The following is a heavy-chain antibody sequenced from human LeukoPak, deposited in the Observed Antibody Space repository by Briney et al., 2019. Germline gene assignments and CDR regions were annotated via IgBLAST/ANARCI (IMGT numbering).Heavy chain of an antibody. CDR3: ARSPERGYSYGFGH. CDR1: GDSMNDYF. D-gene: IGHD5-18*01. CDR2: IYSSGTT. J-gene: IGHJ5*02. Sequence: SETLSLTCTVSGDSMNDYFWSWIRQSPEKGLEWIGFIYSSGTTKYTPSLKSRVSISLDTSRNRFSLKLKSVTAADTAVYYCARSPERGYSYGFGHWGQGILVTVSS. V-gene: IGHV4-59*12.